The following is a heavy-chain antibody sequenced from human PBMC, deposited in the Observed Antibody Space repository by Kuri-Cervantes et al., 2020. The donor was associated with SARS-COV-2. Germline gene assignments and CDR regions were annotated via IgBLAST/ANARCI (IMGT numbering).Heavy chain of an antibody. D-gene: IGHD2-2*01. CDR2: IIPLFGTT. CDR3: ARPYCSSSSCYDGTFDS. V-gene: IGHV1-69*06. J-gene: IGHJ4*02. CDR1: GGTFSSYA. Sequence: SVKVSCKASGGTFSSYAVTWVRQAPGQGLEWMGRIIPLFGTTIYAQKFQGRVTITADKSTNTAYMELSSLRSDDTAVYYCARPYCSSSSCYDGTFDSWGQGTPVTVSS.